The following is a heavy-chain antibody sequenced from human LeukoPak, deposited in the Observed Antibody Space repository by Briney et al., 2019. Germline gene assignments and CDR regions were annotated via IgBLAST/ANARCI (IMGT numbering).Heavy chain of an antibody. CDR3: ARGRSGSYLTYFDY. V-gene: IGHV4-34*01. J-gene: IGHJ4*02. CDR2: INHSGST. Sequence: SSETLSLTCAVYGGSFSGYYWSWIRQPPGKGLEWIGEINHSGSTNYNPSLKSRVTISVDTSKNQFSLKLSSVTAADTAVYYCARGRSGSYLTYFDYWGQGTLVTVSS. D-gene: IGHD1-26*01. CDR1: GGSFSGYY.